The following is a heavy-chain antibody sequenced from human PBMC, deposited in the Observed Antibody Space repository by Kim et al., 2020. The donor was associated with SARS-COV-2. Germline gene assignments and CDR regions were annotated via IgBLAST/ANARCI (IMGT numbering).Heavy chain of an antibody. Sequence: SVKVSCKASGGTFSSYAISWVRQAPGQGLEWMGGIIPIFGTANYAQKFQGRVTITADESTSTAYMELSSLRSEDTAVYYCARNSNRDGYNFIPLWYFDLWGRGTLVTVSS. CDR1: GGTFSSYA. V-gene: IGHV1-69*13. D-gene: IGHD5-12*01. CDR2: IIPIFGTA. CDR3: ARNSNRDGYNFIPLWYFDL. J-gene: IGHJ2*01.